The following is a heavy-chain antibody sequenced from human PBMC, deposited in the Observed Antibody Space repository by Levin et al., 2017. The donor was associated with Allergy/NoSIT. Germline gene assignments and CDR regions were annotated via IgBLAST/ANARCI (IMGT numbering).Heavy chain of an antibody. CDR3: ARGASSAYYLADY. CDR2: ISSSSTNM. Sequence: GASVKVSCAASGFTFSSFSMNWVRQAPGKGLEWVSSISSSSTNMYYADSVKGRFTISRDNAYNSLYLQINSLRAEDTAVYYCARGASSAYYLADYWGQGTLVSVSS. CDR1: GFTFSSFS. D-gene: IGHD3-22*01. V-gene: IGHV3-21*01. J-gene: IGHJ4*02.